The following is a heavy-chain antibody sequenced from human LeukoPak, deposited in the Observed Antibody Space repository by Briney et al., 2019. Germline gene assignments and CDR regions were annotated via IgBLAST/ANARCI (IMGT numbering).Heavy chain of an antibody. CDR3: AREPYYYDSSGYPWDY. D-gene: IGHD3-22*01. J-gene: IGHJ4*02. V-gene: IGHV4-34*01. CDR2: INHSGST. Sequence: SETLSLTCAVYGGSFSGYYWSWLRQPPGKGLEWIGEINHSGSTNYNPSLKSRVTISVDTSKNQFSLKLSSVTAADTAVYYCAREPYYYDSSGYPWDYWGQGTLVTVSS. CDR1: GGSFSGYY.